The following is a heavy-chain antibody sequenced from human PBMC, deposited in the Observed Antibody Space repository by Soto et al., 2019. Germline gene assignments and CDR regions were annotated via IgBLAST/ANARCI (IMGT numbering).Heavy chain of an antibody. CDR2: IYTNGDT. CDR1: GGSFSDYS. V-gene: IGHV4-4*07. Sequence: SETLSLTCIVSGGSFSDYSWGWIRQPAGKGLEWIGHIYTNGDTYYNPSLKSRLTMSVDTSKKQFSMMLRSVTAADTAVYYCARDRSSGWSRFDYWGQGALVTVSS. CDR3: ARDRSSGWSRFDY. J-gene: IGHJ4*02. D-gene: IGHD6-19*01.